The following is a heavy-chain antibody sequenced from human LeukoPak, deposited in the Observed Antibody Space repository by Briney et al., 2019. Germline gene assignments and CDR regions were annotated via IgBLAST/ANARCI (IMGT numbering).Heavy chain of an antibody. D-gene: IGHD1-26*01. Sequence: GGSLRLSCAASGFTFSNFAMHWVRQAPGKGLEWVAFIRYDETNKYYADSVKGRFTISRDNSKNTLYLQMNSLRAEDTAVYYCAKEGIVGASFDYWGQGTLVTVSS. J-gene: IGHJ4*02. CDR2: IRYDETNK. V-gene: IGHV3-30*02. CDR1: GFTFSNFA. CDR3: AKEGIVGASFDY.